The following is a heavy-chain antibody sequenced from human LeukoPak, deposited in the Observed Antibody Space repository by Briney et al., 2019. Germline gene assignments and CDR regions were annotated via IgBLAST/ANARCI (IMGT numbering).Heavy chain of an antibody. V-gene: IGHV1-2*02. Sequence: ASVKVSCKASGYTFTGYYMHWVRQAPGQGLEWMGWINPNSGGTNYAQKLQGRVTMTTDTSTSTAYMELRSLRSDDTAVYYCAREANYAAEYFQHWGQGTLVTVSS. D-gene: IGHD2-2*01. CDR1: GYTFTGYY. J-gene: IGHJ1*01. CDR2: INPNSGGT. CDR3: AREANYAAEYFQH.